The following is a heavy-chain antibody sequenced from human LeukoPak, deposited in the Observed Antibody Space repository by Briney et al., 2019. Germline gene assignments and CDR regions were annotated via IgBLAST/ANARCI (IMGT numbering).Heavy chain of an antibody. CDR3: ARGYSSGLWYFDY. Sequence: SKTLSLTCSVSGGSISSYYWSWIRQPPGKGLEWIGYIYYSGSTNYNPSLKSRVTISVDTSKNQFSLKLSSVTAADTAVYYCARGYSSGLWYFDYWGQGTLVTVSS. J-gene: IGHJ4*02. D-gene: IGHD6-19*01. CDR2: IYYSGST. CDR1: GGSISSYY. V-gene: IGHV4-59*01.